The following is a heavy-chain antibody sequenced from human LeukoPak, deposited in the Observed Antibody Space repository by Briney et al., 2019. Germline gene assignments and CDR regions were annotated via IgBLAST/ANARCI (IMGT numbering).Heavy chain of an antibody. J-gene: IGHJ6*02. Sequence: GGSLRLSCAASGFTFSSYAMSWVRQAPGKGLEWVSVIYSGGSTYYADSVKGRFTISRDNSKNTLYLQMNSLRAEDTAVYYCARADTAMVYYYYYGMDVWGQGTTVTVSS. V-gene: IGHV3-66*01. D-gene: IGHD5-18*01. CDR3: ARADTAMVYYYYYGMDV. CDR1: GFTFSSYA. CDR2: IYSGGST.